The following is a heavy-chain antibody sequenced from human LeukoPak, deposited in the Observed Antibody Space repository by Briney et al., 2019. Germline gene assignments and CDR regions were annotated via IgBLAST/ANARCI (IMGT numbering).Heavy chain of an antibody. CDR3: ARGKYTSFDN. D-gene: IGHD6-6*01. CDR2: TYYRSKWSF. V-gene: IGHV6-1*01. J-gene: IGHJ4*02. Sequence: SQTLSLTCAISGDSIFTSNVAWNWIRQSPSRGLEWLGRTYYRSKWSFEYAVSVKSRITINADTSKNQFSLQLSSVTPEDTALYYCARGKYTSFDNWGQGTLVTVSS. CDR1: GDSIFTSNVA.